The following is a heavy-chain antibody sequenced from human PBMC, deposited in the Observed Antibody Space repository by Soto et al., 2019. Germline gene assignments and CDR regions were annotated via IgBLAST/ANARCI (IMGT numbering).Heavy chain of an antibody. V-gene: IGHV3-53*04. CDR3: AKVARWYFDY. D-gene: IGHD2-15*01. CDR2: IYGDTTT. CDR1: GFTVTSHY. Sequence: EVPLVESGGGLVQPGGSLRLSCAASGFTVTSHYMIWVRQAPGKGLEWVSIIYGDTTTYYADSVKGRFTVSRHNSKNTMYLQMNSLRPEDTAVYYCAKVARWYFDYWGQGTLVTVSS. J-gene: IGHJ4*02.